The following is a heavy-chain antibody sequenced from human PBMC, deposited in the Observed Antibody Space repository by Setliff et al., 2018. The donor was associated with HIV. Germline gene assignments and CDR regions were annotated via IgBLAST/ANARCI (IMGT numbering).Heavy chain of an antibody. V-gene: IGHV1-2*06. D-gene: IGHD3-10*01. CDR3: ARVSEFFASGSYYNPYFDL. CDR2: INPNTGDT. Sequence: ASVKVSCKASGYTLNAYYIHWVRQAPGQGLEWMGRINPNTGDTNFAQMFQDRVTMTRDTSIATAYMELKRLKSDDTAVYYCARVSEFFASGSYYNPYFDLWGQGTLVTVSS. J-gene: IGHJ4*02. CDR1: GYTLNAYY.